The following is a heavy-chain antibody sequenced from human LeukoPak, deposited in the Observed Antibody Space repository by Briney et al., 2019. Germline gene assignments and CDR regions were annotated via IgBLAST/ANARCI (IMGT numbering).Heavy chain of an antibody. CDR1: GFTFSSYG. CDR2: IRFDGSNK. V-gene: IGHV3-30*02. Sequence: GGSLRLSCAASGFTFSSYGMHWVRQAPGKGLGWVAFIRFDGSNKYYADSLKGRFTISRDNSKNTLYLQMNSLRVEDTAVYYCAKGTLRFLEWLFDPWGQGTLVTVSS. CDR3: AKGTLRFLEWLFDP. J-gene: IGHJ5*02. D-gene: IGHD3-3*01.